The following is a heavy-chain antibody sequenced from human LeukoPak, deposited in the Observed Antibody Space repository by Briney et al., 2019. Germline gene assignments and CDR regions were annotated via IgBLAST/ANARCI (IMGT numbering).Heavy chain of an antibody. CDR2: ISGSGGTT. J-gene: IGHJ4*02. D-gene: IGHD5-24*01. CDR3: TRDQSGSGFNSDY. CDR1: GFTFSNYA. Sequence: GGSLRLSCAASGFTFSNYAMSWVRQAPGKGLEWVSAISGSGGTTYYADSVEGRFTISRDNAKNSVYLQMTSLRAEDTAVYYCTRDQSGSGFNSDYWGQGTLVTVSS. V-gene: IGHV3-23*01.